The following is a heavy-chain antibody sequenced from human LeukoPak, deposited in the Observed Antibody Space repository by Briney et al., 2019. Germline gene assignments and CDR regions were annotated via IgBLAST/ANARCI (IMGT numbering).Heavy chain of an antibody. CDR1: GYTFTSYY. J-gene: IGHJ5*02. Sequence: ALVKVSCKASGYTFTSYYMHWVRQAPGQGLEWMGWINPNSGGTKYAQKFQGRVTMTRDTSISTAYMELSRLRSDDTAVYYCARRGLYCSSTSCYGAGNWFDPWGQGTLVTVSS. CDR3: ARRGLYCSSTSCYGAGNWFDP. CDR2: INPNSGGT. V-gene: IGHV1-2*02. D-gene: IGHD2-2*01.